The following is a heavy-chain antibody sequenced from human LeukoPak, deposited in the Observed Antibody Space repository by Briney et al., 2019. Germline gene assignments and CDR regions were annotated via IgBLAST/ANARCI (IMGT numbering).Heavy chain of an antibody. CDR1: GYTFTSYY. Sequence: ASVKVSCKASGYTFTSYYMHWVRQAPGQGLEWMGGIIPIFGTANYAQKFQGRVTITADESTSTAYMELSSLRSEDTAVYYCARGVIGPYGSGNMFSGYYYYYGMDVWGQGTTVTVSS. J-gene: IGHJ6*02. V-gene: IGHV1-69*13. CDR2: IIPIFGTA. D-gene: IGHD3-10*01. CDR3: ARGVIGPYGSGNMFSGYYYYYGMDV.